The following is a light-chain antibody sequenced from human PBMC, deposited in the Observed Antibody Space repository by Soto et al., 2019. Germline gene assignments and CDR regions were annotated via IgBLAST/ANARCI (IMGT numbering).Light chain of an antibody. V-gene: IGKV1-8*01. J-gene: IGKJ1*01. CDR1: QGISSY. CDR3: QHYNSYSEA. Sequence: AIMMTQSPASFSASPGDRVTITCRASQGISSYLAWYQQKPGKAPKLLIYAASTLQSGVPSRFSGSGSGTEFTLTISSLQPDDFATYYCQHYNSYSEAFGQGTKV. CDR2: AAS.